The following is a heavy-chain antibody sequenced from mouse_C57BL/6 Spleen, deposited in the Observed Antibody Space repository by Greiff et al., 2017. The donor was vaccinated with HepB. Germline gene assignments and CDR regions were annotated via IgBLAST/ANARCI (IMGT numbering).Heavy chain of an antibody. CDR2: IYPGDGDT. CDR3: ARRWDGGAMDY. V-gene: IGHV1-80*01. Sequence: QVQLQQSGAELVKPGASVKISCKASGYAFSSYWMNWVKQRPGKGLEWIGQIYPGDGDTNYNGKFKGKATLTADKSSSTAYMQLSSLTSEDSAVYFCARRWDGGAMDYWGQGTSVTVSS. CDR1: GYAFSSYW. J-gene: IGHJ4*01. D-gene: IGHD4-1*01.